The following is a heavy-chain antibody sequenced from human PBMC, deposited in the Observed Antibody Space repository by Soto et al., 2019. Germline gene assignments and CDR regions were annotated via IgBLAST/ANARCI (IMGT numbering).Heavy chain of an antibody. CDR2: IDPSDSYT. D-gene: IGHD2-2*01. CDR3: ARKRIVVVPAAIDYYGMDV. V-gene: IGHV5-10-1*01. Sequence: GESLKISCRGSGYSFTSYWISWVRQMPGKGLEWMGRIDPSDSYTNYSPSFQGHVTISADKSISTAYLQWSSLKASDTAMYYCARKRIVVVPAAIDYYGMDVWGQGTTVTVSS. CDR1: GYSFTSYW. J-gene: IGHJ6*02.